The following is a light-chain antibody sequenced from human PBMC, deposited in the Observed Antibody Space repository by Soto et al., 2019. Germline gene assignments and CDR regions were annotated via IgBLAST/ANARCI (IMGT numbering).Light chain of an antibody. CDR1: QSISSW. CDR2: DAS. J-gene: IGKJ1*01. CDR3: QQYNSYSWT. Sequence: DIQMTQSPSTLSASVGDIVTITCRASQSISSWLAWYQQKPGKAPNLLFYDASSLESGVPSRFSGSASGTDSAPTSSRLQADDFATYYCQQYNSYSWTFGQGKKGEIK. V-gene: IGKV1-5*01.